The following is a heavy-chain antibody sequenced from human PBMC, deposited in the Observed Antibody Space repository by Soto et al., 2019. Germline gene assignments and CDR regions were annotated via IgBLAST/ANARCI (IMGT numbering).Heavy chain of an antibody. Sequence: SVNVSFKSSGGTFSSYSMSWGRQAPGQGLECMGWIIPIFGTANYAQKFQGRVTITADESTSTAYMELSSLRSEDTAVYYCARVNGRGYCSSTSCHRYYYYYGMDVWGQGTTVTVSS. J-gene: IGHJ6*02. CDR2: IIPIFGTA. CDR1: GGTFSSYS. V-gene: IGHV1-69*13. D-gene: IGHD2-2*01. CDR3: ARVNGRGYCSSTSCHRYYYYYGMDV.